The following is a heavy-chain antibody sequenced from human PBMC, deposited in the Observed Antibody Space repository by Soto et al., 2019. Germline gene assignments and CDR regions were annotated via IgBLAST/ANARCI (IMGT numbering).Heavy chain of an antibody. Sequence: QVQLVESGGGVVQPGRSLRLSCAASGFTFSSYGMHWVRQAPGKGLEWVAVIWYDGSNKYYADSVKGRFTISRDNSKNTLYLQMNSLRAEDTAVYYCARDRRPVVVTAIGDWYFDLWGRGTLVTVSS. V-gene: IGHV3-33*01. CDR1: GFTFSSYG. D-gene: IGHD2-21*02. CDR2: IWYDGSNK. J-gene: IGHJ2*01. CDR3: ARDRRPVVVTAIGDWYFDL.